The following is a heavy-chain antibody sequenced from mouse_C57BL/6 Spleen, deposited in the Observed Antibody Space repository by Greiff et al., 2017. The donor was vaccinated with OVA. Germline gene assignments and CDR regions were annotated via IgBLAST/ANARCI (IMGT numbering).Heavy chain of an antibody. CDR1: GFSLTSYG. Sequence: QVQLQQSGPGLVQPSQSLSITCTVSGFSLTSYGVHWVRQSPGKGLEWLGVIWSGGSTDYNAAFISRLSISKDNSKSQVFFKMNSLQADDTAIYYCARETYYAPVEYFDVWGTGTTVTVSS. D-gene: IGHD1-1*01. CDR3: ARETYYAPVEYFDV. V-gene: IGHV2-2*01. J-gene: IGHJ1*03. CDR2: IWSGGST.